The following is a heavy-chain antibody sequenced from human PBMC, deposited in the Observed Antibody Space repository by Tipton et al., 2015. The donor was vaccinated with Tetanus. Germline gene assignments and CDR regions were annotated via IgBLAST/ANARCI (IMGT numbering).Heavy chain of an antibody. V-gene: IGHV3-30*18. CDR3: AKDNGRSGYDYDDY. Sequence: SLRLSCAASGFTFSSYSMTWVRQAPGKGLEWVANIQQDGSEKYYADSVKGRFTISRDNSKNTLYLQMNSLRAEDTAVYYCAKDNGRSGYDYDDYWGQGTLVTVSS. D-gene: IGHD5-12*01. J-gene: IGHJ4*02. CDR1: GFTFSSYS. CDR2: IQQDGSEK.